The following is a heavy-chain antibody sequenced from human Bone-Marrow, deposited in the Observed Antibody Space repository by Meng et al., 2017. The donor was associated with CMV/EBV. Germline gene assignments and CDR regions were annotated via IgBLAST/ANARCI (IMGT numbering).Heavy chain of an antibody. V-gene: IGHV1-2*02. CDR1: GFPFTTNT. CDR2: INPNSGGT. D-gene: IGHD6-19*01. CDR3: ARTTLVSSGWYG. Sequence: CQASGFPFTTNTMNWPRQAPGQGLEWMGWINPNSGGTNYAQKFQGRVTMTRDTSISTAYMELSRLRSDDTAVYYCARTTLVSSGWYGWGQGTLVTVSS. J-gene: IGHJ4*02.